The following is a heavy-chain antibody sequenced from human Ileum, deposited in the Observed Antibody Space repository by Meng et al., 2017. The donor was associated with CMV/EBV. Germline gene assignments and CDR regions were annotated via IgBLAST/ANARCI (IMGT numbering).Heavy chain of an antibody. CDR2: IDSDGSST. CDR1: FTFSTYW. Sequence: FTFSTYWMHWVRQAPGKGLVWVSRIDSDGSSTIYADSVKGRFTISRDNAKNTLYLQMNSLRVEDTAVYYCARANYCSGTSCYASGFDPWGQGTLVTVSS. V-gene: IGHV3-74*01. CDR3: ARANYCSGTSCYASGFDP. D-gene: IGHD2-2*01. J-gene: IGHJ5*02.